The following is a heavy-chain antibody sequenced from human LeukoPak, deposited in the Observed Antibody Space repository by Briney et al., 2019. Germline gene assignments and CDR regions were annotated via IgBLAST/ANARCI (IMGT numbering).Heavy chain of an antibody. Sequence: GASVKVSCKASGYTFTSYGISWVRQAPGQGLEWMGWISAYNGNTNYAQKLQGRVTMTTDTSTSTAYTELRSLRSDDTAVYYCARERKIAPLRYFAQANYMDVWGKGTTVTVSS. D-gene: IGHD3-9*01. J-gene: IGHJ6*03. V-gene: IGHV1-18*01. CDR2: ISAYNGNT. CDR3: ARERKIAPLRYFAQANYMDV. CDR1: GYTFTSYG.